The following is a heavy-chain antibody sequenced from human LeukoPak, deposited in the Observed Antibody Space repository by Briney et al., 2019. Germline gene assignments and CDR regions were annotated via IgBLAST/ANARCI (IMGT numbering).Heavy chain of an antibody. CDR2: IYQNGNT. J-gene: IGHJ3*02. CDR1: GYSISSGYY. V-gene: IGHV4-38-2*02. Sequence: SETPSLTCNVSGYSISSGYYWGWIRQPPGQGLEWIGSIYQNGNTYYKASLKSRVAISLDMSKNQFSLKVNSVTAADTAVYYCAKGTGGRGRLDGFDIWGQGTMVTVSS. CDR3: AKGTGGRGRLDGFDI. D-gene: IGHD3-10*01.